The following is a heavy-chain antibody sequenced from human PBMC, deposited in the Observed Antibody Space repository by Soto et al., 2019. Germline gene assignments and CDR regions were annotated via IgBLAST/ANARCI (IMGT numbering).Heavy chain of an antibody. V-gene: IGHV3-53*01. CDR3: AKEKRDTTGARDAFDI. J-gene: IGHJ3*02. CDR1: GFTVSSNF. CDR2: TYSGGTT. D-gene: IGHD1-1*01. Sequence: EVQLVESGGGLIQPGGSLRLSCAASGFTVSSNFMSWVRQAPWNGLEWVSVTYSGGTTYYADSVKGRFTISRDNSKNTLYLQMNSLRAEDTAVHNFAKEKRDTTGARDAFDIWGQGTMVSVS.